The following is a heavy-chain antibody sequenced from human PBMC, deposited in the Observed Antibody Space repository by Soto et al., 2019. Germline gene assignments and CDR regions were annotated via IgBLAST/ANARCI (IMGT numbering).Heavy chain of an antibody. CDR2: ISSSGYI. Sequence: GGSLRLSCAASGFNFNSYTINWVRQAPGKRLEWLSSISSSGYIFSTDSVRGRFTISRVNAKNSVYLQIKRLRAEDTAFYFCARVSWREEYGMDVWGQGTMVTVSS. CDR1: GFNFNSYT. J-gene: IGHJ6*02. V-gene: IGHV3-21*01. CDR3: ARVSWREEYGMDV.